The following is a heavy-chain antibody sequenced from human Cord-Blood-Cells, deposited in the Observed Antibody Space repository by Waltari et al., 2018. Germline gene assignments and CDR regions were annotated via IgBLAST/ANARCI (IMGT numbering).Heavy chain of an antibody. V-gene: IGHV1-24*01. J-gene: IGHJ4*02. CDR1: GYTLTELS. Sequence: QVQLVQSGAEVKKPGASVKLSCKVSGYTLTELSMHWVRQAPGKGLEWMGGFDPDVGETIYEQNFQSRITMTEDTSTATAYMELSSLRSEDTAVYYCATDSLSGSGSYWGQGTLVTVSS. D-gene: IGHD3-10*01. CDR3: ATDSLSGSGSY. CDR2: FDPDVGET.